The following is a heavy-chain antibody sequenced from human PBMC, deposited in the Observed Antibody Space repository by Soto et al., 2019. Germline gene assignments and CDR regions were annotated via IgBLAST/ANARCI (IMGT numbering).Heavy chain of an antibody. CDR2: INWDDDK. Sequence: QITLKESGPMLVKPTQTLTLTCTFSGFSLSTSGVCVGWIRQPPGKTLEWLTLINWDDDKRYNPSLKNRLTITKDTSKNQVVLTMTNMDPVDTATYYCAHRRRLGSDWYTFDYWGQGTPVTVSS. V-gene: IGHV2-5*02. CDR3: AHRRRLGSDWYTFDY. D-gene: IGHD6-19*01. J-gene: IGHJ4*02. CDR1: GFSLSTSGVC.